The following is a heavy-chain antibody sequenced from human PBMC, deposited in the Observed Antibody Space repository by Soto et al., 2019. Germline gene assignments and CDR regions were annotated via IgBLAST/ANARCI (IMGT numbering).Heavy chain of an antibody. D-gene: IGHD3-22*01. J-gene: IGHJ2*01. CDR2: IYHSGST. CDR1: GGSISSSNW. Sequence: QVQLQESGPGLVKPSGTLSLTCAVSGGSISSSNWWSWVRQPPGKGLEWMGEIYHSGSTNYNPSLKSRVTISVDKSKNQFSLKLSSVTAADTAVYYCARERDYDSSGYYYRQGYFDLWGRGTLVTVSS. V-gene: IGHV4-4*02. CDR3: ARERDYDSSGYYYRQGYFDL.